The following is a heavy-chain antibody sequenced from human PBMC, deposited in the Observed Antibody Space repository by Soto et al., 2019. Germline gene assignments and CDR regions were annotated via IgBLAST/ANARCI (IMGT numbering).Heavy chain of an antibody. J-gene: IGHJ4*02. V-gene: IGHV1-18*01. CDR1: GYTFTNFG. Sequence: QVHLVQSGAEVKKPGASVKVSCTASGYTFTNFGISWVRQAPGQGLEWMGWISAYNGNTNYAQKFQGRVTMTTDTPTSTAYMELRSPRSDDTAVYSRARGGTPIDYWGQGTLVTVSS. CDR2: ISAYNGNT. CDR3: ARGGTPIDY. D-gene: IGHD3-16*01.